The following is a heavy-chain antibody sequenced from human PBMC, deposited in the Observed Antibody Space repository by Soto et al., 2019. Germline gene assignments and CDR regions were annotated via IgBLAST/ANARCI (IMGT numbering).Heavy chain of an antibody. V-gene: IGHV3-11*05. Sequence: GGSLRLSCAASGFTFSDYYMSWIRQAPGKGLEWVSYISSSSSYTNYADSVKGRFTISRDNAKNSLYLQMNSLRAEDTAVYYCARVFSGDILTGYDYWGQGTLVTVSS. CDR3: ARVFSGDILTGYDY. J-gene: IGHJ4*02. CDR1: GFTFSDYY. CDR2: ISSSSSYT. D-gene: IGHD3-9*01.